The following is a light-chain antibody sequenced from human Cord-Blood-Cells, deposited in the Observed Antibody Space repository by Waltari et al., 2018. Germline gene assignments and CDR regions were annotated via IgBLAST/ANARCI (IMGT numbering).Light chain of an antibody. CDR1: SRDVGRYNL. Sequence: QSALTQPASVSGSPGPSITISCTGTSRDVGRYNLVSWYQQHPGKAPKLMIYEGSKRPSGVSNRFSGSKSGNTASLTISGLQAEDEADYYCCSYAGSSTLVFGGGTKLTVL. CDR3: CSYAGSSTLV. V-gene: IGLV2-23*01. J-gene: IGLJ2*01. CDR2: EGS.